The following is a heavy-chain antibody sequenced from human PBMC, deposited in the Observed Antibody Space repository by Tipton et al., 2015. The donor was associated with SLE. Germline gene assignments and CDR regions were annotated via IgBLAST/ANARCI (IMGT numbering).Heavy chain of an antibody. CDR2: IYHSGST. V-gene: IGHV4-38-2*02. D-gene: IGHD3-22*01. Sequence: LRLSCAVSGYSISSGYYWGWIRQPPGKGLEWIGSIYHSGSTYYNPSLTSRVTISVDTSKNQFSLKLSSVTAADTAVYYCARELDSPSALWGQGTLVTVSS. J-gene: IGHJ4*02. CDR1: GYSISSGYY. CDR3: ARELDSPSAL.